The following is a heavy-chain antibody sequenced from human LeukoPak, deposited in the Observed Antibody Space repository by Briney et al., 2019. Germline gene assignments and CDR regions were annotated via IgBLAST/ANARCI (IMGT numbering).Heavy chain of an antibody. Sequence: SETLSLTCTVSGYSISSGYYWGWILQPPGKGLVWIGGIYLSGSTYYKPSLKRRVTISVVTSKNQFSLKLSSVTAADTAVDYFARDEEGAIDYRGQGPLVTVSS. CDR3: ARDEEGAIDY. V-gene: IGHV4-38-2*02. CDR1: GYSISSGYY. CDR2: IYLSGST. J-gene: IGHJ4*02.